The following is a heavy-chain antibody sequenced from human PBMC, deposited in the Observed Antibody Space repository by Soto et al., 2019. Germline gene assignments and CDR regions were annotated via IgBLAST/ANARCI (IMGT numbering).Heavy chain of an antibody. J-gene: IGHJ3*01. CDR3: VGDLGRPLGSPKNDAFNL. D-gene: IGHD1-26*01. CDR1: GFSFRDCG. CDR2: IWYDGSTK. V-gene: IGHV3-33*01. Sequence: QVQLVESGGGVVQPGRSLRLSCAASGFSFRDCGMHWVRQAPGKGLEWVSVIWYDGSTKYYGDSVKGRFTISRDTFRNTLYLQMDSLRAEDTAVYYFVGDLGRPLGSPKNDAFNLWGQGTRVTVSS.